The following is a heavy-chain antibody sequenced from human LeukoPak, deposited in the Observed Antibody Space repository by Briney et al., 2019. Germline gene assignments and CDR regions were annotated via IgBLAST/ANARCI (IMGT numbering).Heavy chain of an antibody. D-gene: IGHD1-14*01. CDR2: INSDGNNT. V-gene: IGHV3-74*01. J-gene: IGHJ4*02. CDR1: EFTFSSYS. Sequence: GGSLRLSCAASEFTFSSYSMNWVRQAPGKGLVWVSRINSDGNNTNYADSVKGRFTVSRDNTKNTLTLQMNSLRAEDTAVYYCAREHRASNRSLDYWGQGTLVTVSS. CDR3: AREHRASNRSLDY.